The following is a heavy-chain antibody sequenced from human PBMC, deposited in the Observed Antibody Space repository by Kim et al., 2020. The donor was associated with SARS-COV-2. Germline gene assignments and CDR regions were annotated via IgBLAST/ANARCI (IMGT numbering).Heavy chain of an antibody. J-gene: IGHJ4*02. D-gene: IGHD5-12*01. Sequence: LKSRVTISVDTTKNRFSLKLSSVTAADTAVYYCARGVKRGYSGYDPRAGYWGQGTLVTVSS. V-gene: IGHV4-34*01. CDR3: ARGVKRGYSGYDPRAGY.